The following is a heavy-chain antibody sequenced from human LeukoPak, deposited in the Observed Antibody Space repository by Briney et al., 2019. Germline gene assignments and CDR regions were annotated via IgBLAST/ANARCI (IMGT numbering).Heavy chain of an antibody. D-gene: IGHD3-10*01. CDR2: IIPIFGTA. CDR3: AIYYYGSGSYYNPGNTGWFDP. J-gene: IGHJ5*02. CDR1: GGTFSSYA. Sequence: ASVKVSCKASGGTFSSYAISWVRQAPGQGLEWMGGIIPIFGTANYAQKFQGRVTITADESTSTAYMELSSLRSEDTAVYYCAIYYYGSGSYYNPGNTGWFDPWGQGTLVTVSS. V-gene: IGHV1-69*13.